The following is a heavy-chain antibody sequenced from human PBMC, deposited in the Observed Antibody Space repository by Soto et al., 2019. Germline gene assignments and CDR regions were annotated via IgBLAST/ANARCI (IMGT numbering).Heavy chain of an antibody. CDR3: VKTLQYSYGLPH. Sequence: GGSLRLSCAGSGFTFSSYAMHWVRQAPGKGLEYVSAISSNGGSTYYADSVKGRFTISRDNSKNTLYLQMSSLRAEDTAVYYCVKTLQYSYGLPHWGQGTLVTVSS. V-gene: IGHV3-64D*06. CDR1: GFTFSSYA. CDR2: ISSNGGST. D-gene: IGHD5-18*01. J-gene: IGHJ4*02.